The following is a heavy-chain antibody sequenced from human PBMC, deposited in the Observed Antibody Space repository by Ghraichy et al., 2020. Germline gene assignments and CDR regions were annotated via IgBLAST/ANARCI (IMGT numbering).Heavy chain of an antibody. CDR1: GGSISGSGYS. D-gene: IGHD6-19*01. V-gene: IGHV4-39*01. CDR2: IYYTGST. Sequence: SETLPLTCTVSGGSISGSGYSWGWIRQPPGKGLEWIGSIYYTGSTYYNPSLKIRVTISVDTSKNQFSLKLSSVTAADTAVYYCARHSSGWSELDYWGQGTLVTVSS. J-gene: IGHJ4*02. CDR3: ARHSSGWSELDY.